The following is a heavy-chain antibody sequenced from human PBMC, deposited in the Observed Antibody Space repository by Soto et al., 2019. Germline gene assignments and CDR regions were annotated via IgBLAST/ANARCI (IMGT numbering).Heavy chain of an antibody. CDR3: AKGAYDSSRSSTEY. V-gene: IGHV3-23*01. CDR1: GFTFSNYA. Sequence: EVHLLESGGGLVQPGGSLRLSCAASGFTFSNYAMNWVRQAPGKGLEWVSVIGGSGGNTYYADSVKGRFTISRDNSKNTLYLQMNSLRAEDTAVYYCAKGAYDSSRSSTEYWGQGTLVTVSS. D-gene: IGHD3-22*01. CDR2: IGGSGGNT. J-gene: IGHJ4*02.